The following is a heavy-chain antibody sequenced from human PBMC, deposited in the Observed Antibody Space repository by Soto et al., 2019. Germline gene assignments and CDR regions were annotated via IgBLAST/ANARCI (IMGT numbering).Heavy chain of an antibody. V-gene: IGHV1-69*01. CDR2: IMPIFGTA. D-gene: IGHD6-19*01. CDR3: ARGVAVAGNYYYYCMDV. Sequence: QVQLVQSGAEVKKPGSSVKVSCKASGGTFSSYAISWVRQAPGQGLEWMGGIMPIFGTANYAQKFQGRVTSTADESTSTADMELSSLRSEDTAVYYCARGVAVAGNYYYYCMDVWGQGTTVTVSS. J-gene: IGHJ6*02. CDR1: GGTFSSYA.